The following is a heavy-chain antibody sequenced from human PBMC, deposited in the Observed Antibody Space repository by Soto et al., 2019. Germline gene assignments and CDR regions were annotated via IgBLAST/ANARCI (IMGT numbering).Heavy chain of an antibody. D-gene: IGHD1-26*01. J-gene: IGHJ6*02. CDR3: VRYRSRDYYYGMDV. CDR1: GYSFDNYW. V-gene: IGHV5-51*01. CDR2: IYPGDSDR. Sequence: GESLKISCKGSGYSFDNYWIGWVRQMPGKGLEWMAIIYPGDSDRRYSPSFQGQVTISADQSISTAYLQWSSLKASDTANYYCVRYRSRDYYYGMDVWGQGTTVTVSS.